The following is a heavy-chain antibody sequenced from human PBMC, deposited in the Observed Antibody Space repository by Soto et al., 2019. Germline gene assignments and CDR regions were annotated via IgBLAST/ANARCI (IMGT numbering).Heavy chain of an antibody. CDR3: ARDPPPPDY. CDR1: GYTFATYA. V-gene: IGHV1-18*01. J-gene: IGHJ4*02. Sequence: GASVKDSCKASGYTFATYAISWMRQAPGQGREWMGWISAYNGNTNYAQKLQGRVTMTTDTSTSTAYMELRSLRSDDTAVYYCARDPPPPDYGGQGTLVTVSS. CDR2: ISAYNGNT.